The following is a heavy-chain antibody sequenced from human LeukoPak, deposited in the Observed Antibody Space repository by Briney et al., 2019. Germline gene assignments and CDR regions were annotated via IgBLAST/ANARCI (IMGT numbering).Heavy chain of an antibody. CDR1: GFTFSSYS. CDR3: ARDYQVYYDILTGPRYFDY. J-gene: IGHJ4*02. CDR2: ISSSSSYI. V-gene: IGHV3-21*01. Sequence: GGSLRLSCAASGFTFSSYSMNWVRQAPGKGLEWVSSISSSSSYIYYADSVKGRSTISRDNAKNSLYLQMNSLRAEDTAVYYCARDYQVYYDILTGPRYFDYWGQGTLVTVSS. D-gene: IGHD3-9*01.